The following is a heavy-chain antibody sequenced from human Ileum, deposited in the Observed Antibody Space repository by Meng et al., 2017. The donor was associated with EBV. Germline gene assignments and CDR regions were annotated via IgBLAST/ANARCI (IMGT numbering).Heavy chain of an antibody. D-gene: IGHD1-26*01. Sequence: EVQLLESXXGXVXXGGXLRLSCEASGFTFSNYGMSWVRQAPGKGLEWVSGISGSGDSTYYADSMKGRFTISRDNSKNTLYLQMNSLRAEDTAVYYCAKTSGSEGYWGQGTLVTVSS. J-gene: IGHJ4*02. V-gene: IGHV3-23*01. CDR2: ISGSGDST. CDR1: GFTFSNYG. CDR3: AKTSGSEGY.